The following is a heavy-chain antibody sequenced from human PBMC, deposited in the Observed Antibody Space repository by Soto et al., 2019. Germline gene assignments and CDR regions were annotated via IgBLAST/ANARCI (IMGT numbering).Heavy chain of an antibody. CDR1: GFTFSSYG. V-gene: IGHV3-33*01. D-gene: IGHD2-2*02. J-gene: IGHJ6*02. CDR3: VRDVIVVVPAAILDYYYGMDV. Sequence: GGSLRLSCAASGFTFSSYGMHWVRQAPGKGLEWVAVIWYDGSNKYYADSVKGRFTISRDNSKNTLYLQMNSLRAEDTAVYYCVRDVIVVVPAAILDYYYGMDVWGQGTTVTVSS. CDR2: IWYDGSNK.